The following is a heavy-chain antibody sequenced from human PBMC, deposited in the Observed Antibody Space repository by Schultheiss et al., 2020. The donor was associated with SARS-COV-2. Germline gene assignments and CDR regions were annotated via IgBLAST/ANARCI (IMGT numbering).Heavy chain of an antibody. CDR1: GFSFSDYA. D-gene: IGHD5-12*01. V-gene: IGHV3-30-3*01. J-gene: IGHJ4*02. CDR2: ISYDGSNK. Sequence: GESLKISCAASGFSFSDYAMHWVRQAPGKGLEWVAVISYDGSNKYYADSVKGRFTISRDNSKNTLYLQMNSLRAEDTAVYYCARDVLATILDYWGQGTLVTVSS. CDR3: ARDVLATILDY.